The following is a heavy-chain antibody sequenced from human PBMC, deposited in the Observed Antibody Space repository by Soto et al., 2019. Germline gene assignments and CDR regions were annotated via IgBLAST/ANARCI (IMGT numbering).Heavy chain of an antibody. J-gene: IGHJ4*02. D-gene: IGHD6-19*01. V-gene: IGHV3-23*01. CDR2: ISGSGDST. Sequence: EVQLLESGGGLVQPGGSLRLSCAASGFTFSSYAMSWVRQAPGKGLDWVSAISGSGDSTYFADSVKGRFTISRDNSKSTLYLQMNSLRAEDTAVYYCAKDRDKWLSQSDYWGQGTLVTVSS. CDR1: GFTFSSYA. CDR3: AKDRDKWLSQSDY.